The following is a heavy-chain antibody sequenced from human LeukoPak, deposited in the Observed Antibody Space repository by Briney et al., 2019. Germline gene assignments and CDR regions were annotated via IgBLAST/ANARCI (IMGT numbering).Heavy chain of an antibody. V-gene: IGHV3-33*01. J-gene: IGHJ3*02. D-gene: IGHD3-22*01. CDR3: ARAEDYDSSGYVDAFDI. Sequence: PGRSLRLSCAASGFTFSSYGMHWVRQAPGKGLEWVAVIWYDGSNKYCADSVKGRFSISRDNSKNTLYLHMNSLRAEDTALYYCARAEDYDSSGYVDAFDIWGQGTMVTVSS. CDR1: GFTFSSYG. CDR2: IWYDGSNK.